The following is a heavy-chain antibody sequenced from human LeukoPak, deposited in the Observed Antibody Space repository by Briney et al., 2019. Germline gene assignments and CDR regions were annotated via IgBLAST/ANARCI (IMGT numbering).Heavy chain of an antibody. CDR2: IYPYSGDT. CDR1: GYTFTGYY. V-gene: IGHV1-2*02. CDR3: ATQRGSYLWGTDFDY. J-gene: IGHJ4*02. D-gene: IGHD3-16*01. Sequence: ASVTVSCKASGYTFTGYYIHWVRQAPGQGLEWMGWIYPYSGDTNYAQNFQGRVTMTRDTSISTAYTELSRLRSDDTAVYYCATQRGSYLWGTDFDYWGQGTLVTVSS.